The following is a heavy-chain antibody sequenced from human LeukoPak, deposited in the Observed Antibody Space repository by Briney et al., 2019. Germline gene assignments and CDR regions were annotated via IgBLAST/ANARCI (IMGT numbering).Heavy chain of an antibody. D-gene: IGHD6-13*01. CDR2: MNPNSGNT. J-gene: IGHJ5*02. CDR1: GYTFTSYY. V-gene: IGHV1-8*03. CDR3: ARGKAAAGPKYNWFDP. Sequence: VASVKVSCKASGYTFTSYYMHWVRQAPGQGLEWMGWMNPNSGNTGYAQKFQGRVTITRNTSISTAYMELSSLRSEDTAVYYCARGKAAAGPKYNWFDPWGQGTLVTVSS.